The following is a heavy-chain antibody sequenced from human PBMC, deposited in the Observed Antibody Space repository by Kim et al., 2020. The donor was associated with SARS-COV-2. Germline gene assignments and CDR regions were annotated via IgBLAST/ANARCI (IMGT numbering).Heavy chain of an antibody. V-gene: IGHV3-7*01. Sequence: EKLHFASVKHRFTLSRDAAKNSLCLQLNSLRAEDTALYYCARGGGTFDYWGQGTLVTVSS. J-gene: IGHJ4*02. CDR3: ARGGGTFDY. D-gene: IGHD1-1*01. CDR2: EK.